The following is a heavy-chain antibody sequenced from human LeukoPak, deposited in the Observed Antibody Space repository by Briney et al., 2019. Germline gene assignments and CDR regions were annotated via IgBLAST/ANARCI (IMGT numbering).Heavy chain of an antibody. D-gene: IGHD4-17*01. Sequence: GGSLRLSCAASGFTFSSYGMHWVRQAPGKGLEWVAFIRYDGSNKYYADSVKGRFTISRDNSKNTLYLQMNSLRAEDTAMYYCAKDLLLTYGDSLDVWGKGTTVTVSS. CDR2: IRYDGSNK. CDR3: AKDLLLTYGDSLDV. J-gene: IGHJ6*04. V-gene: IGHV3-30*02. CDR1: GFTFSSYG.